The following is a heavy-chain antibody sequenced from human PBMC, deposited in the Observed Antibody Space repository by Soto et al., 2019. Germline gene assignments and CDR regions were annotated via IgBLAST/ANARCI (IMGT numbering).Heavy chain of an antibody. CDR2: ISADNGNT. V-gene: IGHV1-18*01. CDR1: GYNFNNYG. CDR3: ARTGDDKNLRLPFWPLTY. J-gene: IGHJ4*02. D-gene: IGHD2-21*01. Sequence: QAQLVQSGAEVKKPGTSVRVSCKASGYNFNNYGITWVRQAPGQGLEWMGWISADNGNTVYAQKLQGRVTMTTDTSTSTAYMDVTSLRFDDTAVYYCARTGDDKNLRLPFWPLTYWGQGTLVIVSS.